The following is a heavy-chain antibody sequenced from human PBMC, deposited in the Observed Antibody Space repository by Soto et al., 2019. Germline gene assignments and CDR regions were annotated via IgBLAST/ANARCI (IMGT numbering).Heavy chain of an antibody. CDR1: GYTFTSYD. J-gene: IGHJ5*02. V-gene: IGHV1-8*01. CDR3: ARSLRFKDCLVSAYAIAP. Sequence: ASVKVSCKASGYTFTSYDINWVRQATGQGLEWMGWMNSNSGNTGYAQKFQGRVTMTRNTYISTAYMELSSIRSAATAANYCARSLRFKDCLVSAYAIAPWGKGTLVTVSS. CDR2: MNSNSGNT. D-gene: IGHD2-21*02.